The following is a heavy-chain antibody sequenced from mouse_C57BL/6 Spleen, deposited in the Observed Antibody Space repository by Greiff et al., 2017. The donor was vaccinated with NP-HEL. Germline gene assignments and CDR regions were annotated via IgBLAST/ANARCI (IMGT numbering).Heavy chain of an antibody. Sequence: VQLQQSGAELVKPGASVKISCKASGYAFSSYWMNWVKQRPGKGLEWIGQIYPGDGDTNYNGKFKGKATLTADKSSSTAYMQLSSLTSDDSAVYFCARGGVVPYFDYWGQGTTLTVSS. V-gene: IGHV1-80*01. D-gene: IGHD1-1*01. J-gene: IGHJ2*01. CDR1: GYAFSSYW. CDR2: IYPGDGDT. CDR3: ARGGVVPYFDY.